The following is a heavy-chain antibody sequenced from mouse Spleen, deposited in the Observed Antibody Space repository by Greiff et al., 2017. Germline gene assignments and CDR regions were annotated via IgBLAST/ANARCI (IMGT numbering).Heavy chain of an antibody. J-gene: IGHJ3*01. CDR2: ISSGGGST. Sequence: EVQGVESGGGLVKPGGSLKLSCAASGFAFSSYDMSWVRQTPEKRLEWVAYISSGGGSTYYPDTVKGRFTISRDNAKNTLYLQMSSLKSEDTAMYYCARVPFYSNSAWFAYWGQGTLVTVSA. CDR1: GFAFSSYD. CDR3: ARVPFYSNSAWFAY. V-gene: IGHV5-12-1*01. D-gene: IGHD2-5*01.